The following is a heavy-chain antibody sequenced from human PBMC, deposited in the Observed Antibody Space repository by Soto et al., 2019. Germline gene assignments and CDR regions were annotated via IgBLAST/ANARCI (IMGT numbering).Heavy chain of an antibody. CDR2: INPSGGST. CDR1: GYTFTSYY. D-gene: IGHD5-18*01. J-gene: IGHJ4*02. CDR3: ARVGGYSYGGVDY. V-gene: IGHV1-46*01. Sequence: QVQLVQSGAEVKKPGASVKVSCKASGYTFTSYYMHWVRQAPGQGLEWMGIINPSGGSTTYAQKFQGRVTMTRDTTTSTVYIEPSSLRSEDTAVYYCARVGGYSYGGVDYWGQGTLVTVSS.